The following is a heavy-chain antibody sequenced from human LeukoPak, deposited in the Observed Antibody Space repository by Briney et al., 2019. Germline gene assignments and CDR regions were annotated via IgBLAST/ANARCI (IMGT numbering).Heavy chain of an antibody. J-gene: IGHJ4*01. Sequence: NAGGSLRLSCAASGFTFSSYTMNWVRQAPGKGLEWVSSIAGSSGYISYADSVKGRFTISRDNAKKSLYLQMTSLTAEDTAVYYCARDRGAYCGGDCYLGFDYWGRGTLVTVSS. CDR1: GFTFSSYT. CDR3: ARDRGAYCGGDCYLGFDY. V-gene: IGHV3-21*01. CDR2: IAGSSGYI. D-gene: IGHD2-21*02.